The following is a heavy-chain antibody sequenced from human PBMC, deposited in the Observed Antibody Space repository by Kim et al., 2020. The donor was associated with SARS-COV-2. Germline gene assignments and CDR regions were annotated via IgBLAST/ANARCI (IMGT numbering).Heavy chain of an antibody. CDR3: ARASRGASLDY. Sequence: NHAQKLQGRVTMTTDTSTSTAYMELRSLRSDDTAVYYCARASRGASLDYWGQGTLVTVSS. D-gene: IGHD3-10*01. V-gene: IGHV1-18*01. J-gene: IGHJ4*02.